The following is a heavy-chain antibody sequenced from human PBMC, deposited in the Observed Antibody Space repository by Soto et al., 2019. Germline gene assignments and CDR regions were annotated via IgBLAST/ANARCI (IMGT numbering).Heavy chain of an antibody. J-gene: IGHJ4*02. CDR1: GYTFTSYA. V-gene: IGHV1-3*01. CDR2: INAGNGNT. D-gene: IGHD3-10*01. Sequence: ASVKVSCKASGYTFTSYAMHWVRQAPGQRLEWMGWINAGNGNTKYSQKFQGRVTITRDTSASTAYMELSSLRSEDTAVYYFARSYGWVWFGELLPTYYFDYWGQGTLVTVSS. CDR3: ARSYGWVWFGELLPTYYFDY.